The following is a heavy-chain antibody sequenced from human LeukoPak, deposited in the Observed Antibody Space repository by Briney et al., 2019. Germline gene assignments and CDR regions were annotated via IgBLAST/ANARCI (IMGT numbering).Heavy chain of an antibody. D-gene: IGHD1-26*01. J-gene: IGHJ6*02. V-gene: IGHV1-69*01. CDR1: GGTFSSYA. CDR3: ARIPIVGATYYYYGMDV. Sequence: GASVKVSCKASGGTFSSYAISWLRQAPGQGLEWMGGIIPIFGTANYAQKFQGRVTITADESTSTAYMELSSLRSEDTAVYYCARIPIVGATYYYYGMDVWGQGTTVTVSS. CDR2: IIPIFGTA.